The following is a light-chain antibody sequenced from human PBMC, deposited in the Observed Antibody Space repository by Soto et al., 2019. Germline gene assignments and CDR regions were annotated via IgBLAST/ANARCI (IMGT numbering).Light chain of an antibody. J-gene: IGKJ2*01. CDR1: QSINNF. CDR2: AAS. CDR3: QQYNNWPPMST. V-gene: IGKV1-39*01. Sequence: DVQMTQSPPSLSASQGDRVSISCRASQSINNFLHWYQKKPGKAPELLIFAASTLQTGVPSRFRGSGSGTDFTLTISSLQPEDFATYYCQQYNNWPPMSTFGQGTKLEMK.